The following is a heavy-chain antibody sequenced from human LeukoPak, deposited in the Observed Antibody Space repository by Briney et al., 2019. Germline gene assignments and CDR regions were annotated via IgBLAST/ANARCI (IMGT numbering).Heavy chain of an antibody. CDR2: IYPDDSDT. Sequence: GESLKISCVGSAHGFVGYWFGWVRQMPGKGLEWMGIIYPDDSDTRYSPSFQGQVTISADKSISTAYLQWSSLKASDTAMYYCARRWFGELLIDYWGQGTLVTVSS. J-gene: IGHJ4*02. CDR1: AHGFVGYW. D-gene: IGHD3-10*01. V-gene: IGHV5-51*01. CDR3: ARRWFGELLIDY.